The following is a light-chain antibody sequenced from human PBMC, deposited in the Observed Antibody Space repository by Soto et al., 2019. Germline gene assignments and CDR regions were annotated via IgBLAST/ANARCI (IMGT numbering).Light chain of an antibody. J-gene: IGKJ5*01. CDR3: QQYNNWPPIT. CDR1: QSVSRH. Sequence: EIVMTQSPATLSVSPGDTATLSCRASQSVSRHLAWYQQRPGRAPRLLVYDATTRATGVPVRFSASGSGTEFTLTIASLQSDDFAVYYCQQYNNWPPITFGQGTRLDIK. V-gene: IGKV3D-15*01. CDR2: DAT.